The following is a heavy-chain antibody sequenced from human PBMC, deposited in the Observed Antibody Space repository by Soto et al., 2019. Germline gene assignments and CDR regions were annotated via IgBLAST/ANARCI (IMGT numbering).Heavy chain of an antibody. D-gene: IGHD7-27*01. CDR1: DYDFSTYW. CDR3: ARGVNGGSTYLDY. J-gene: IGHJ4*02. V-gene: IGHV5-51*01. Sequence: GESLKISCKGTDYDFSTYWSAWVGQKPWQGLERMGISYPRDSDTRYNPSFQGQATISADESISTAYLQWNSLKASDTAIYYCARGVNGGSTYLDYWGPGTLVTVSS. CDR2: SYPRDSDT.